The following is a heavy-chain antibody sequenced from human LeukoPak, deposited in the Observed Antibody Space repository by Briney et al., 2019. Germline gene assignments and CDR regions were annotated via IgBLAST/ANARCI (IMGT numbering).Heavy chain of an antibody. D-gene: IGHD2-21*02. Sequence: GASVTVSCKASGGTFSSYAISWVRQAPGQGLEWMGGIIPIFGTANYAQKFQGRVTITTDESTSTAYMELSSLRSEDTAVYYCARDQGALAYCGGDCYTGAFDIWGQGTMVTVSS. V-gene: IGHV1-69*05. CDR1: GGTFSSYA. CDR3: ARDQGALAYCGGDCYTGAFDI. CDR2: IIPIFGTA. J-gene: IGHJ3*02.